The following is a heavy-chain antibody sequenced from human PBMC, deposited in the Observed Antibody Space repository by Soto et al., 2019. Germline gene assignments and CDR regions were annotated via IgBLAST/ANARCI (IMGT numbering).Heavy chain of an antibody. CDR3: AREVEWESYFDY. D-gene: IGHD1-26*01. V-gene: IGHV3-21*01. J-gene: IGHJ4*02. CDR2: IISSSSYI. CDR1: GFTFSSYS. Sequence: GGSLRLSCAASGFTFSSYSMNWVRQAPGKGLEWVSSIISSSSYIYYADSVKGRFTISRDNAKNSLYLQMNSLRAEDTAVYYCAREVEWESYFDYWGQGTLVTVS.